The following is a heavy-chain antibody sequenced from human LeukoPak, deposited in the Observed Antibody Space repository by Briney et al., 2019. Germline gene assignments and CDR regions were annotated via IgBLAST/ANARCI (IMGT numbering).Heavy chain of an antibody. J-gene: IGHJ4*02. V-gene: IGHV3-23*01. CDR2: ISDSGGST. CDR1: GFTFSNSA. CDR3: AKDVGKWESLHFFDY. Sequence: GGSLRLSCIASGFTFSNSAMSWVRQAPGEGLQWVSAISDSGGSTYYADSVTGRFTISRDNSRNTLYLQMNSLRGDDTAVYYCAKDVGKWESLHFFDYWGQGTLVTVSS. D-gene: IGHD1-26*01.